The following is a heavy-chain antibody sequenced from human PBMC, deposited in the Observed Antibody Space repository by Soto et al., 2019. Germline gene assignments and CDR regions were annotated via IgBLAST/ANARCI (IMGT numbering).Heavy chain of an antibody. V-gene: IGHV1-2*04. D-gene: IGHD2-15*01. CDR3: ARGYCSGGSCYAPVWFDP. J-gene: IGHJ5*02. Sequence: ASVKVSCKASGYTFTVYYMHWVRQAPGQGLEWMGWINPNSGGTNYAQKFQGWVTMTRDTSISTAYMELSRLRSDDTAVYYCARGYCSGGSCYAPVWFDPWGQGTLVTVSS. CDR2: INPNSGGT. CDR1: GYTFTVYY.